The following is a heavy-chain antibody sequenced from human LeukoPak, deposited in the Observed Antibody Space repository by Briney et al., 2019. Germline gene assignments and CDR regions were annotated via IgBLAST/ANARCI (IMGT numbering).Heavy chain of an antibody. V-gene: IGHV1-2*02. CDR1: GYTFTGYY. Sequence: ASVKVSCKASGYTFTGYYMHWVRQAPGQGLEWMGWTNPNSGGTNYAQKFQGRVTMTRDTSISTAYMELSRLRSDDTAVYYCARSIAVAGTIWFDPWGQGTLVTVSS. CDR3: ARSIAVAGTIWFDP. D-gene: IGHD6-19*01. J-gene: IGHJ5*02. CDR2: TNPNSGGT.